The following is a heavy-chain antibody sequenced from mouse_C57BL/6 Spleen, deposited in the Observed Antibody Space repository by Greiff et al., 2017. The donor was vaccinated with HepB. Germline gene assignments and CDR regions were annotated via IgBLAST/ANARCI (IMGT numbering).Heavy chain of an antibody. J-gene: IGHJ2*01. V-gene: IGHV3-6*01. CDR1: GYSITSGYY. CDR3: AREGIYYGNPYYFDY. CDR2: ISYDGSN. D-gene: IGHD2-1*01. Sequence: EVQLQQSGPGLVKPSQSLSLTCSVTGYSITSGYYWNWIRQFPGNKLEWMGYISYDGSNNYNPSLKNRISITRDTSKNQFFLKLNSVTTEDTATYYCAREGIYYGNPYYFDYWGQGTTLTVSS.